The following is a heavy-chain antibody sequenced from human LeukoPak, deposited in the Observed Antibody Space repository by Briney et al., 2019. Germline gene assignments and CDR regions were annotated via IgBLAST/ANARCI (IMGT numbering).Heavy chain of an antibody. D-gene: IGHD2-15*01. V-gene: IGHV4-59*12. CDR2: IYYSGST. J-gene: IGHJ4*02. CDR3: ARAYCSGGSCYSGFDY. CDR1: GASISSYY. Sequence: SSETLSLTCTVSGASISSYYWSWIRQPPGKGLEWIGYIYYSGSTNYNPSLKSRVTMSVDTSKNQFSLKLSSVTAADTAVYYCARAYCSGGSCYSGFDYWGQGTLVTVSS.